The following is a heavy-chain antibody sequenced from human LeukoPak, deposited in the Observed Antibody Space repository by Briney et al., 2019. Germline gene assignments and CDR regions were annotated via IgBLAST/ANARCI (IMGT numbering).Heavy chain of an antibody. V-gene: IGHV1-69*06. D-gene: IGHD3-10*01. Sequence: SVKVSCKASGGTFSSYAISWVRQAPGQGLEWMGGIIPIFGTANYAQKFQGRVTITADKSTSTAYMELSSLRSEDTAVYYCAREITMVRGVMRYFDYWGQGTLVTVSS. CDR2: IIPIFGTA. J-gene: IGHJ4*02. CDR3: AREITMVRGVMRYFDY. CDR1: GGTFSSYA.